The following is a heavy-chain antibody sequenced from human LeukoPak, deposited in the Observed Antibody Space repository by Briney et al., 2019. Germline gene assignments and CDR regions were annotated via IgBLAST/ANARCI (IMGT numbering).Heavy chain of an antibody. J-gene: IGHJ4*02. D-gene: IGHD3-16*01. CDR2: VYYSGTT. Sequence: SETLSLTCTVSGASIGSRNLYWGWIRQPPGKGLEWIGTVYYSGTTHYNPSLASRVTISGDTSKNQFSLKLTSVTAADTAVYYCARLSTDGGTYFHYWGQGTLVTVSS. CDR3: ARLSTDGGTYFHY. V-gene: IGHV4-39*01. CDR1: GASIGSRNLY.